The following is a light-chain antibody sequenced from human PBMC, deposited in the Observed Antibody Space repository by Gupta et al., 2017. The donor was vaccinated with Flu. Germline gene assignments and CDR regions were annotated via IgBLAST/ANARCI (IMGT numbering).Light chain of an antibody. CDR3: QVWDSSSDSCV. J-gene: IGLJ1*01. Sequence: GGHDIGSKSVHWYRQKPVQAPVWDVYDDVERPSGIPDRFSCSNSEDTATLTSSSVVGGDEADYSCQVWDSSSDSCVFGAGTTVTVL. CDR2: DDV. V-gene: IGLV3-21*02. CDR1: DIGSKS.